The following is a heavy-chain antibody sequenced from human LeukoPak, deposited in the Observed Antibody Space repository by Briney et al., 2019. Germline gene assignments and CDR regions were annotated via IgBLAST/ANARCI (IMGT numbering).Heavy chain of an antibody. CDR2: ISSTGGTT. D-gene: IGHD3-3*01. Sequence: PGGTLRLSCAASGFTFSSYGMSWVRQAPGKGLEWVSSISSTGGTTYYADSVKGRFTTSRDNAKNSLYLQMNSLRAEDTAVYYCASYYDFWSGYYTYYFDYWGQGTLVTVSS. CDR3: ASYYDFWSGYYTYYFDY. V-gene: IGHV3-23*01. CDR1: GFTFSSYG. J-gene: IGHJ4*02.